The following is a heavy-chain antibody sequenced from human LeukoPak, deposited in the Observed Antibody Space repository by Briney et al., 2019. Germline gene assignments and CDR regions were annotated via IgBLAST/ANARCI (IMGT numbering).Heavy chain of an antibody. CDR1: GYTFTSYD. CDR3: ARGLYSVLPMDV. Sequence: ASVKVSCKASGYTFTSYDINWVRQATGQGLEWMGWMNPNSGNTGYAQKFQGRVTMTRNTSISTAYMELSSLRSEDTAVYYCARGLYSVLPMDVWGQGTTVTVSS. J-gene: IGHJ6*02. V-gene: IGHV1-8*02. D-gene: IGHD3-10*01. CDR2: MNPNSGNT.